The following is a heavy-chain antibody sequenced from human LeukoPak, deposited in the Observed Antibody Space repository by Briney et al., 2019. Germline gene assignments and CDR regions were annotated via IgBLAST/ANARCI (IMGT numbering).Heavy chain of an antibody. CDR3: AKESGKFDY. J-gene: IGHJ4*02. CDR2: IGADGGST. Sequence: GGSLRLSCVASGLTFHDYAMHWVRQAAGKGLEWVSLIGADGGSTFYADSVRGRFSISRDNSKDSLYLQMNSLRTEDTAMYYCAKESGKFDYWGQGTLVAVSS. V-gene: IGHV3-43*02. CDR1: GLTFHDYA.